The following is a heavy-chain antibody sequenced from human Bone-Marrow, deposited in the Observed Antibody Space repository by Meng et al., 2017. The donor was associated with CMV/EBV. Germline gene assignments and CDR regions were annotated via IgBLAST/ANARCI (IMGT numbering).Heavy chain of an antibody. CDR2: INPNSGAT. V-gene: IGHV1-2*02. CDR3: ARALTGREDY. Sequence: KVACKACGYPFTVSYMNWVRQAPGRGLEWMGSINPNSGATSYARKFQGRVTMTRDTSISTAYMELSSLMSDDTAVYYCARALTGREDYWGQGTLVTVSS. CDR1: GYPFTVSY. J-gene: IGHJ4*02. D-gene: IGHD7-27*01.